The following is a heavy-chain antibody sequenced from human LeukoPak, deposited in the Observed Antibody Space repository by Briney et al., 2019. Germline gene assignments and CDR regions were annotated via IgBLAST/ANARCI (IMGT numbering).Heavy chain of an antibody. Sequence: GASLQISCKGSGYSFTSYWIGWVRQLPGKGLEWMGIIYPGDSDTRYSPSFQGQVTISADKSISTAYLQWSSLHASDTAMYCWARLRDCGGDCYLDYWGQGTLVTVSS. D-gene: IGHD2-21*01. J-gene: IGHJ4*02. CDR3: ARLRDCGGDCYLDY. V-gene: IGHV5-51*01. CDR1: GYSFTSYW. CDR2: IYPGDSDT.